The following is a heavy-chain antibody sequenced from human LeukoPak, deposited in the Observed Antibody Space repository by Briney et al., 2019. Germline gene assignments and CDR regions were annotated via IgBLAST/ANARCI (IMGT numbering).Heavy chain of an antibody. V-gene: IGHV4-4*07. Sequence: KTSETLSLTCTVSGGSISSYYWSWIRQPAGKGLEWIGRIYTSGSTNYNPSLKSRVTMSVDTSKNQFSLKLSSVTAADMAVYYCARAYDSSGYYLKSGFDYFDYWGQGTLVTVSS. CDR3: ARAYDSSGYYLKSGFDYFDY. CDR2: IYTSGST. D-gene: IGHD3-22*01. CDR1: GGSISSYY. J-gene: IGHJ4*02.